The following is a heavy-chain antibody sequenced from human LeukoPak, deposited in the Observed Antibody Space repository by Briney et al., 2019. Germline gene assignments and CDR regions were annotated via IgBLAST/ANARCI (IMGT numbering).Heavy chain of an antibody. CDR3: ARATVMFGEFAT. D-gene: IGHD3-10*02. CDR1: GGSISRGGYY. CDR2: IYYSGST. V-gene: IGHV4-31*03. J-gene: IGHJ5*02. Sequence: SQTLSLTCTVSGGSISRGGYYWGWIRQHPGKGLEWIGYIYYSGSTYYNPSLKSRVTISVDTSKNQFSLKLSPVTAADTAVYYCARATVMFGEFATWGQGTLVTVSS.